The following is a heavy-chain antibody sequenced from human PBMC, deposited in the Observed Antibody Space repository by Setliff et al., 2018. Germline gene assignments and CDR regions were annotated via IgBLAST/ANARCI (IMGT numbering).Heavy chain of an antibody. J-gene: IGHJ5*02. V-gene: IGHV1-2*06. CDR1: GYPLTAYY. CDR3: AQTKGFKDGWFDP. Sequence: ASVKVSCKASGYPLTAYYIHWVRQAPGQGLEWMGRVFTATDDTQFRTEFQGRVSVTRDTPMSTTYMELSGLRSDDTAVYYCAQTKGFKDGWFDPWAREPWS. CDR2: VFTATDDT.